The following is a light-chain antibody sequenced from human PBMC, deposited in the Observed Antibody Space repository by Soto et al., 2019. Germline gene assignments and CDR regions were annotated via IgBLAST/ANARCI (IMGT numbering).Light chain of an antibody. Sequence: QSVLSQPPSAYGTPGQRVTISCSGSSSNIGRNYVYWYQQVPGTAPKLLIFRNNQRPSGVTDRFSGSKSGTSASLAISGLRSEDEADYFCAAWDYSLSGYWVFGGGTTLTVL. CDR1: SSNIGRNY. V-gene: IGLV1-47*01. CDR3: AAWDYSLSGYWV. J-gene: IGLJ3*02. CDR2: RNN.